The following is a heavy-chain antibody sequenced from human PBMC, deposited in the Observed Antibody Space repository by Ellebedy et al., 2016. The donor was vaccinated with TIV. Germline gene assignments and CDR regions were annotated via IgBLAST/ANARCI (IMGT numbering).Heavy chain of an antibody. D-gene: IGHD6-19*01. J-gene: IGHJ4*02. CDR3: AEGRSGWYYFDY. V-gene: IGHV4-34*01. CDR1: GGSFSGYY. CDR2: INHSGST. Sequence: SETLSLTCAVYGGSFSGYYWSWIRQSPGKGPEWIGEINHSGSTNYNPSLKSRVTISVDTSKNQFSLRLSSVTAADTAVYYCAEGRSGWYYFDYWGQGTLVTVSS.